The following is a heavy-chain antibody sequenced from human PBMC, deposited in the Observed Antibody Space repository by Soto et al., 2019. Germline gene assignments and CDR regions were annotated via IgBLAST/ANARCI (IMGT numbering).Heavy chain of an antibody. V-gene: IGHV3-30-3*01. CDR1: GFNFNKYA. CDR3: ARDDGGGSYCDLGY. CDR2: ILYDGSNK. D-gene: IGHD3-10*01. J-gene: IGHJ4*02. Sequence: PGGSLRLSCAASGFNFNKYAMHWVRQPPGKGLEWVAVILYDGSNKYYADSVKGRFSISRDNSKNTLYLQMNSLRDEDTAVYYCARDDGGGSYCDLGYWGQGT.